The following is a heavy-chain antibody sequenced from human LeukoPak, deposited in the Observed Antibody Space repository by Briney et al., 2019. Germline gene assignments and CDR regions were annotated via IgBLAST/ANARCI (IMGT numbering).Heavy chain of an antibody. D-gene: IGHD3-3*01. CDR2: IIPIFGTA. CDR1: GGTFSSYA. V-gene: IGHV1-69*13. J-gene: IGHJ6*02. CDR3: ARSRPYYDFRSGYSEYYYYGMDV. Sequence: ASVKVSCKASGGTFSSYAISWVRQAPGQGLEWMGGIIPIFGTANYAQKFQGRVTITADESTSTAYMELSSLRSEDTAVYYCARSRPYYDFRSGYSEYYYYGMDVWGQGTTVTVSS.